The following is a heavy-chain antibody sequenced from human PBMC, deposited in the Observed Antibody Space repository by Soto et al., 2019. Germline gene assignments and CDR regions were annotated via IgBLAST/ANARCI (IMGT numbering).Heavy chain of an antibody. CDR2: ISAYNGNS. J-gene: IGHJ4*02. CDR1: GYTFTSYG. Sequence: ASVKVSCKASGYTFTSYGISWVRQAPGQRLEWVGWISAYNGNSNYAQKYHGRVTMTTDTSTNTAYMEMSSLRSDDTVVYYCAKSVSHSSSGFSDYWGQGTLVTVSS. V-gene: IGHV1-18*01. CDR3: AKSVSHSSSGFSDY. D-gene: IGHD6-6*01.